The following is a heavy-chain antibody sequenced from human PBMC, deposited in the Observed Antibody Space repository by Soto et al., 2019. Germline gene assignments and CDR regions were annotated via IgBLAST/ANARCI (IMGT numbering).Heavy chain of an antibody. CDR3: AKDAPKPPHYYYGMDV. CDR2: ISYDGSSK. Sequence: QVQLVESGGGVVQPGRSLGLSCAASGFMFSIYGIHWVRQAPGKGLEWVAVISYDGSSKYYADSVKGRFTVSRDNSRDTVYLQMNSLRAEDTAVYFCAKDAPKPPHYYYGMDVWGQGTTVTISS. CDR1: GFMFSIYG. J-gene: IGHJ6*02. V-gene: IGHV3-30*18.